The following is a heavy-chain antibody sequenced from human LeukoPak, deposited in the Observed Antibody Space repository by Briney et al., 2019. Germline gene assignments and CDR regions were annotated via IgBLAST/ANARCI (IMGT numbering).Heavy chain of an antibody. CDR2: ISSSGSTI. D-gene: IGHD1-26*01. CDR3: ARDLSVGARPNLGFDY. CDR1: GFTFSDYY. Sequence: GGSLRLSCAASGFTFSDYYMSWIRQAPGKGLEWVSYISSSGSTIYYADSVKGRFTISRDNAKKSLYLQMNSLRAEDTDVYYCARDLSVGARPNLGFDYWGQGTLVTVSS. V-gene: IGHV3-11*04. J-gene: IGHJ4*02.